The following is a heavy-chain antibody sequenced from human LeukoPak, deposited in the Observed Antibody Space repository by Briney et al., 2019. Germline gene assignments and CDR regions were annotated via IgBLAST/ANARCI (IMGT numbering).Heavy chain of an antibody. J-gene: IGHJ3*02. CDR1: GYSISSGYY. CDR2: IYHSGST. Sequence: SETLSLTCTVSGYSISSGYYWGWIRQPPGKGLEWIGSIYHSGSTYYNPSLKSRVTISVDTSKNQFSLKLSSVTAADTAVYYCARAQWNDGSFDIWGQGTMVTVSS. CDR3: ARAQWNDGSFDI. V-gene: IGHV4-38-2*02. D-gene: IGHD1-1*01.